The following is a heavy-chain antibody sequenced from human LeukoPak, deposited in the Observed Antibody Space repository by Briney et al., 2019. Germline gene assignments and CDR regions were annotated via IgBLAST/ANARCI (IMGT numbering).Heavy chain of an antibody. CDR2: IYHSGST. J-gene: IGHJ6*02. D-gene: IGHD4-17*01. CDR3: ARIRATTVTTRYYGMDV. CDR1: GGSISSGGYY. Sequence: SETLSLTCTVSGGSISSGGYYWSWIRQPPGKGLEWIGYIYHSGSTYYNPSLKSRVTISVDRSKNQFSLKLSSVTAADTAVYYCARIRATTVTTRYYGMDVWGQGTTVTVSS. V-gene: IGHV4-30-2*01.